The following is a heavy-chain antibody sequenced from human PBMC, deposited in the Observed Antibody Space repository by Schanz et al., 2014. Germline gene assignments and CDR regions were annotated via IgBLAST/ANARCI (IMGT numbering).Heavy chain of an antibody. CDR3: AKSLESCPGGRCSRGYFDY. Sequence: EVQLLESGGGLVQPGGSLRLSCAASGFGFSSYSMNWVRQAPGKGLEWVSYISGSSRTIYYADSMKGRFTVSRDNAENALYLQMNSLRAEDTAVYYCAKSLESCPGGRCSRGYFDYWGQGTLVTVSS. CDR1: GFGFSSYS. D-gene: IGHD2-8*02. CDR2: ISGSSRTI. V-gene: IGHV3-48*01. J-gene: IGHJ4*02.